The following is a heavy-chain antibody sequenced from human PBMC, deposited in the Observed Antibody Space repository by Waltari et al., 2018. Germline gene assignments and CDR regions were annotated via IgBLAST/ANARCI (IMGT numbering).Heavy chain of an antibody. D-gene: IGHD3-10*01. CDR2: ISSSSSYI. Sequence: EVQLVESGGGLVKPGGSLRLSRAASGFTFSRYSMNWVRQAPGKGLEWVSSISSSSSYIYYADSVKGRFTISRDNAKNSLYLQMNSLRAEDTAVYYCARDPDGGFDYWGQGTLVTVSS. CDR1: GFTFSRYS. CDR3: ARDPDGGFDY. V-gene: IGHV3-21*01. J-gene: IGHJ4*02.